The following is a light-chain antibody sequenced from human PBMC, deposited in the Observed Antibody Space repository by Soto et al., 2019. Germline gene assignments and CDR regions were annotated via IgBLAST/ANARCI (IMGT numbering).Light chain of an antibody. CDR1: QSVSSY. CDR3: QQRSNWT. CDR2: DAS. V-gene: IGKV3-11*01. Sequence: LTQSPSSLSLSPGERATLSCRASQSVSSYLAWYQQKPGQAPRLLIYDASNRATGIPARFSGSGSGTDFTLTISSLEPEDFAVYYCQQRSNWTFGGGTKVEIK. J-gene: IGKJ4*01.